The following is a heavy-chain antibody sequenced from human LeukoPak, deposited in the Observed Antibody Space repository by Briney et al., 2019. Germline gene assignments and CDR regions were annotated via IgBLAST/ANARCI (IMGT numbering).Heavy chain of an antibody. CDR2: ISYDGSNK. Sequence: QTGGSLRLSCAASGFTFSSYGMHWVRQAPGKGLEWVAVISYDGSNKYYADSVKGRFTISRDNSKNTLYLQMNSLRAEDTAVYYCAKDFTSGSYYYGMDVWGQGTTVTVSS. D-gene: IGHD1-26*01. V-gene: IGHV3-30*18. CDR3: AKDFTSGSYYYGMDV. J-gene: IGHJ6*02. CDR1: GFTFSSYG.